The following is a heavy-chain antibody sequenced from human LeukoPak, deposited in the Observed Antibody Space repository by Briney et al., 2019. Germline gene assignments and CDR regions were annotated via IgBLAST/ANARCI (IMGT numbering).Heavy chain of an antibody. CDR1: GGSISSYY. CDR3: ARDNYYYYMDV. CDR2: IYYSGST. V-gene: IGHV4-59*01. J-gene: IGHJ6*03. Sequence: PSETLSLACTVSGGSISSYYWSWIRQPPGKGLEWIGYIYYSGSTNYNPSLKSRVTISVDTSKNQFSLKLSSVTAADTAVYSCARDNYYYYMDVWGKGTTVTVSS.